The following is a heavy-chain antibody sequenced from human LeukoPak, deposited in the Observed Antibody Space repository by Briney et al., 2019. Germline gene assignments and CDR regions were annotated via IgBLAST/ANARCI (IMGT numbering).Heavy chain of an antibody. Sequence: PSETLSLTCAVSGXSITSSKWWTWVRQPPGKGLEWIGECYHSGSTNYNPSLKSRVTISVDNSKKQFSLKLSSVTAADTAVYYCARLSPDGFDIWGQGTMVTVFS. J-gene: IGHJ3*02. D-gene: IGHD2/OR15-2a*01. CDR2: CYHSGST. CDR3: ARLSPDGFDI. CDR1: GXSITSSKW. V-gene: IGHV4-4*02.